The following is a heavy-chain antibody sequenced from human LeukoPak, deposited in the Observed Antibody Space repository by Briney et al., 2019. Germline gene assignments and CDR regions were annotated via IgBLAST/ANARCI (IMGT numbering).Heavy chain of an antibody. J-gene: IGHJ5*02. CDR2: IYYSGNT. CDR1: GGSITNYY. Sequence: SETLSLTCTVSGGSITNYYWGWIRQPPGKGLEWMGYIYYSGNTKYNPSLKSRVTISADTSKNLFSLKLSSVTAADTAVYYCARGLSQDIVVVLAAWGFDPWGQGTLVTVSS. CDR3: ARGLSQDIVVVLAAWGFDP. V-gene: IGHV4-59*01. D-gene: IGHD2-15*01.